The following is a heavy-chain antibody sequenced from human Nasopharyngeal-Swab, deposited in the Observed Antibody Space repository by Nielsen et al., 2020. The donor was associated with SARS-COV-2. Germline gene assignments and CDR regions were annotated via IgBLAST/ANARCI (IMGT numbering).Heavy chain of an antibody. V-gene: IGHV3-30*03. CDR3: AREIGSPWNSSWLDY. J-gene: IGHJ4*02. CDR1: GFTFSSYG. Sequence: GGSLRLSCAASGFTFSSYGMHWVRQAPGRGLEWVAVISYDGRNKYYADSVKGRFTISRDNSKNTLYLQMNSLRAEDTALYYCAREIGSPWNSSWLDYWGQGTLVTVSS. D-gene: IGHD6-13*01. CDR2: ISYDGRNK.